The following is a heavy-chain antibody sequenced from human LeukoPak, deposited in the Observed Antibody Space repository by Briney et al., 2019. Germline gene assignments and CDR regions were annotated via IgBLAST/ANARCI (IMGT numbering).Heavy chain of an antibody. V-gene: IGHV4-59*12. CDR1: GGSISSYY. CDR2: IYYSGST. D-gene: IGHD3-10*01. J-gene: IGHJ6*02. Sequence: PSETLSLTCTVSGGSISSYYWSWIRQPPGKGLEWIGYIYYSGSTYYNPSLKSRVTISVDTSKNQFSLKLSSVTAADTAVYYCARDLGVRGVGNAIYYYGMDVWGQGTTVTVSS. CDR3: ARDLGVRGVGNAIYYYGMDV.